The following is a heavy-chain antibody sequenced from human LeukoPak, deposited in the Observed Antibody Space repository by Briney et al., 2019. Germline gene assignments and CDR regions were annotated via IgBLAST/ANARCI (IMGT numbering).Heavy chain of an antibody. V-gene: IGHV3-30*02. CDR2: IHHDENNK. D-gene: IGHD3-22*01. CDR3: SKHDSSYSGY. J-gene: IGHJ4*02. CDR1: GFTFSIYG. Sequence: GESLRLSCAASGFTFSIYGMHWVRQAPGKGLEWVAFIHHDENNKNYADSVKGRFTISRDNSKNTLYLQMNSLRAEDTAVYYCSKHDSSYSGYWGQGTLVTVSS.